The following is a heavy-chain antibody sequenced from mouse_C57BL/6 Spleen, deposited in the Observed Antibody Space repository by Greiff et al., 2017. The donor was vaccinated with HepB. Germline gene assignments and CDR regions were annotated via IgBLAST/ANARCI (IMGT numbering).Heavy chain of an antibody. V-gene: IGHV1-61*01. D-gene: IGHD1-1*01. CDR1: GYTFTSYW. CDR2: IYSSDSET. CDR3: ARAGSNY. Sequence: QVQLQQPGAELVRPGSSVKLSCKASGYTFTSYWMDWVKQRPGQGLEWIGNIYSSDSETHYNQKFKDKATLTVDKSSSTAYMQLSSLTSEDSAVYYCARAGSNYWGQGTTLTVSS. J-gene: IGHJ2*01.